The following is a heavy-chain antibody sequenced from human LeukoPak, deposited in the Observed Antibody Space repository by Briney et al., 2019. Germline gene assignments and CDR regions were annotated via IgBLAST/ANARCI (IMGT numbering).Heavy chain of an antibody. D-gene: IGHD1-14*01. CDR3: AKVSGGGLYYDGMDV. Sequence: GGSLRLSCAASGFTFNNYAMNWVRQAPGKGLEWVSVISGSGGTTYYADSVKGRFTIPRDSSKNTLYLQMNSLRAEDTAVYYCAKVSGGGLYYDGMDVWAKGPRSPSP. CDR1: GFTFNNYA. V-gene: IGHV3-23*01. CDR2: ISGSGGTT. J-gene: IGHJ6*02.